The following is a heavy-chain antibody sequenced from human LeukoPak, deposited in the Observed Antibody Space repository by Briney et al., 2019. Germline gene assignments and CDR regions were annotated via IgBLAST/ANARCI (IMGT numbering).Heavy chain of an antibody. CDR2: INSDRYRNTI. CDR1: GFTFSNYN. J-gene: IGHJ4*02. V-gene: IGHV3-48*02. CDR3: ARDRDYAFDY. Sequence: GGSLRLSCAASGFTFSNYNMNWVRQAPGKGLEWISYINSDRYRNTIYYADTVKGRFTISRDNAKSSLYLQLNSLRDEDTAIYYCARDRDYAFDYWGQGTLVTVSS. D-gene: IGHD4-17*01.